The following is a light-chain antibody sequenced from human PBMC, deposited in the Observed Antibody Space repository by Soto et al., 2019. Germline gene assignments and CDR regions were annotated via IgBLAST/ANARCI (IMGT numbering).Light chain of an antibody. CDR3: QQYGSSPRIT. CDR2: GAS. Sequence: EIVLTQSPGTLSLSPGERATLSCRASQSVSNNYLAWYQQKPGQAPRLLIYGASNRATGIPDRFSGGGSGTDFTLTISRLEPEDFAVYYCQQYGSSPRITFGQGTRLEIK. V-gene: IGKV3-20*01. CDR1: QSVSNNY. J-gene: IGKJ5*01.